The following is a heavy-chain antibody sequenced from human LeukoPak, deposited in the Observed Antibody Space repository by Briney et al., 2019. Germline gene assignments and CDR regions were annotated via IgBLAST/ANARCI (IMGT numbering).Heavy chain of an antibody. CDR1: GGSISSNY. CDR3: ARGIAAFDI. CDR2: IYYSGST. V-gene: IGHV4-59*01. J-gene: IGHJ3*02. Sequence: PSETLSLTCTVSGGSISSNYWSWSRQPPGKGLEWIGYIYYSGSTNYNPSLKSRGTISVDTSKNQFSLKLSSVTAADTAVYYCARGIAAFDIWGQGTMVTVSS.